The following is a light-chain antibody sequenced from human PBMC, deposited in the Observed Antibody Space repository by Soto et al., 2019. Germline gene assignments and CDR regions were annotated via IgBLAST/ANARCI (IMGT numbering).Light chain of an antibody. CDR2: DAS. J-gene: IGKJ4*01. Sequence: EIVLTQSPATLSLSPGERATLSCRASQSVSSYLAWNQQKPGQAPRLLIYDASNRATGIPARFSGSGSGTDVTLTISSLEPEDFADYYCQQRSSRVSFGGGTKVELK. V-gene: IGKV3-11*01. CDR1: QSVSSY. CDR3: QQRSSRVS.